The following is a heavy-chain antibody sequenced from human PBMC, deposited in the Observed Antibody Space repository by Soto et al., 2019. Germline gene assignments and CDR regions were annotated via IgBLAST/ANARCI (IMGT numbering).Heavy chain of an antibody. V-gene: IGHV1-2*02. D-gene: IGHD3-10*02. Sequence: QVQLVQSGAEVKEPGDSVRVSCEASGYTFTAYYMHWVRRAPGQGLEWMGWINPKFGDTTYAQDFQGRVSMTRDMSISTVYMELSRLTSDDTAIYYCARNMDYYYGRGSGNGHGVWGQGTTVTVFS. J-gene: IGHJ6*02. CDR1: GYTFTAYY. CDR2: INPKFGDT. CDR3: ARNMDYYYGRGSGNGHGV.